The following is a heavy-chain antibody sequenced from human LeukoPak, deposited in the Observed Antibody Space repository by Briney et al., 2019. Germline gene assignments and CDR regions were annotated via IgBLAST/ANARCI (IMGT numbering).Heavy chain of an antibody. D-gene: IGHD6-19*01. CDR1: GFTFSSYA. Sequence: GGPLRLSCAASGFTFSSYAMSWVRQAPGKGLEWVSAISGSGGSTYYADSVKGRFTISRDNSKNTLYLQMNSLRAEDTAVYYCAKDLMAYSSGNNWFDPWGQGTLVTVSS. CDR2: ISGSGGST. CDR3: AKDLMAYSSGNNWFDP. J-gene: IGHJ5*02. V-gene: IGHV3-23*01.